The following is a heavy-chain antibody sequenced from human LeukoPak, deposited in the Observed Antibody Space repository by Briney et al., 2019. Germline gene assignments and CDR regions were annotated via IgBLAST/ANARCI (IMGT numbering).Heavy chain of an antibody. V-gene: IGHV3-74*01. CDR3: AKDTRGDYGWDFDY. Sequence: GGSLRLSCAASGFTFSSYWMHWVRHAPGKGLVWVSRINSDGSSTSYADSVKGRVTISRDNAKNTLYLQMNSLRAEDAAVYYCAKDTRGDYGWDFDYWGQGTLVTVSS. CDR2: INSDGSST. D-gene: IGHD3-10*01. J-gene: IGHJ4*02. CDR1: GFTFSSYW.